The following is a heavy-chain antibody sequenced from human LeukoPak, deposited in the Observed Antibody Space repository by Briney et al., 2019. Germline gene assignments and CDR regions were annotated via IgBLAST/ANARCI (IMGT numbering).Heavy chain of an antibody. CDR2: ISYDGSNK. CDR1: GFTFSSYA. V-gene: IGHV3-30*01. D-gene: IGHD6-6*01. J-gene: IGHJ5*02. Sequence: GGSLRLSCAASGFTFSSYAMHWVRQAPGKGLEWVAVISYDGSNKYYADSVKGRFTISRDNSKNTLYLQMNSLRAEGTAVYYCAREFSIAARPDWFDPWGQGTLVTVSS. CDR3: AREFSIAARPDWFDP.